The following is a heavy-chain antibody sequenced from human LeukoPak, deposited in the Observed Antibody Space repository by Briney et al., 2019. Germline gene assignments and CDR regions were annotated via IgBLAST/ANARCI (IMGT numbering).Heavy chain of an antibody. CDR3: ARDLLDTTMGDAYYYYGMDV. CDR1: GFTFSSYS. Sequence: PGASLRLSCAASGFTFSSYSMNWVRQAPGKGLEWVSSISSSTHYIYYADPLKGRFTISRDNAKRSLYLQMNSPRAEDTAVYYCARDLLDTTMGDAYYYYGMDVWGQGTTVTVSS. V-gene: IGHV3-21*01. J-gene: IGHJ6*02. CDR2: ISSSTHYI. D-gene: IGHD5-18*01.